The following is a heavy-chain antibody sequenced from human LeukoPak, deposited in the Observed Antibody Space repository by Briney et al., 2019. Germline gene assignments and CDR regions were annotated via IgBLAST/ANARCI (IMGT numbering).Heavy chain of an antibody. V-gene: IGHV4-61*02. D-gene: IGHD2-15*01. CDR1: GGSISSGSYY. Sequence: SQTLSLTCTVSGGSISSGSYYWSWIRQPAGKGLEWIGRIYTSGSTNYNPSLKSRVTISVDTSKNQFSLKLSSVTAADTAVYYCARDCSGGMDYYYYYMDVWGKGTTVTISS. CDR3: ARDCSGGMDYYYYYMDV. CDR2: IYTSGST. J-gene: IGHJ6*03.